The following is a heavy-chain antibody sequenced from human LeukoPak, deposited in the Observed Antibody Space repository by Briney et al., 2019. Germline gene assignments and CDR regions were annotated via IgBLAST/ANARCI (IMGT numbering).Heavy chain of an antibody. Sequence: GGSLRLSCAASGFTFSSYSMNWVRQAPGKGLEWVSSISSSSSYIYYADSVKGRFTISRDNAKNSLYLQMNSLRAEDTAVYYCARDDGGDCYDSPDAFDIWGQGTMVTVSS. V-gene: IGHV3-21*01. J-gene: IGHJ3*02. CDR3: ARDDGGDCYDSPDAFDI. D-gene: IGHD3-22*01. CDR1: GFTFSSYS. CDR2: ISSSSSYI.